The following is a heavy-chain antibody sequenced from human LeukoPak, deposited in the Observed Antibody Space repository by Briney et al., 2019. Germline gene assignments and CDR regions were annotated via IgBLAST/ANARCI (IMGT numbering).Heavy chain of an antibody. CDR2: IKKDGSEK. D-gene: IGHD5-18*01. J-gene: IGHJ4*02. V-gene: IGHV3-7*01. Sequence: GGSLRLSCAASGFTFSRYWMSWVRQGPGKGLEWVANIKKDGSEKGYVDSVKGRFTISRDNAKNSLYLQMNSLRAEDTAVYYCASLYSYGAPSCYWGQGTLVTVSS. CDR3: ASLYSYGAPSCY. CDR1: GFTFSRYW.